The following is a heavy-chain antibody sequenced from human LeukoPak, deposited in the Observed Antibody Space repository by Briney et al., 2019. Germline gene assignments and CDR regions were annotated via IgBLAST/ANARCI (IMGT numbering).Heavy chain of an antibody. D-gene: IGHD3-22*01. V-gene: IGHV4-38-2*02. CDR3: ARDKSYYDSSGYYGPWFDP. CDR2: IYHSGST. J-gene: IGHJ5*02. CDR1: GYSISSGYY. Sequence: PSETLSLTCTVSGYSISSGYYWGWIRQPPGKGLEWIGSIYHSGSTYYNPSLKSRVTISVDTSKNQFSLKLSSVTAADTAVYYCARDKSYYDSSGYYGPWFDPWGQGTLVTVSS.